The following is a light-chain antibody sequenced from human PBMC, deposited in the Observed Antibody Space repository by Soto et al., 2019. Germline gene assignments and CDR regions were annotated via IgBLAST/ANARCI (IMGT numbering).Light chain of an antibody. CDR1: QSVRSSY. CDR2: GAS. Sequence: EIELTQSPGTLSLSPGERATLTCRASQSVRSSYLAWYQQKPGQAPRLLICGASSRATGIPDRFSGSGSGSDFSLTITSLEPEDSAVYYCQQYGSSPWTFGQGTKVEI. CDR3: QQYGSSPWT. J-gene: IGKJ1*01. V-gene: IGKV3-20*01.